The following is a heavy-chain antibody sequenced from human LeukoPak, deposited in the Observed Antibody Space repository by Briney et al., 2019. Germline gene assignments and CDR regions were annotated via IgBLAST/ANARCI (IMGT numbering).Heavy chain of an antibody. V-gene: IGHV4-59*01. CDR3: ARERHCSSTSCYRHYYYGMDV. J-gene: IGHJ6*02. CDR1: GGSISSYY. D-gene: IGHD2-2*01. Sequence: PSETLSLTCTVSGGSISSYYWSWIRQPPGKGLEWIGYIYYSGSTNYNPSLKGRVTISVDTSKNQFSLKLSSVTAADTAVYYCARERHCSSTSCYRHYYYGMDVRGQGTTVTVSS. CDR2: IYYSGST.